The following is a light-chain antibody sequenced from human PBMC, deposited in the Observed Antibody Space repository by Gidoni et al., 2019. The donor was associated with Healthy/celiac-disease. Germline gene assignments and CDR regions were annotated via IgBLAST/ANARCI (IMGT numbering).Light chain of an antibody. CDR3: SSYTSSSTLV. CDR1: SSDVGGYNY. CDR2: DVS. V-gene: IGLV2-14*01. Sequence: QSALTQPASVSGSPGQSITISFTGTSSDVGGYNYVSWYQQQPGKAPKRMIYDVSNRPSGVSNRFSGSKSGNTASLTISGLQAEDEADYYCSSYTSSSTLVFGGGTKLTVL. J-gene: IGLJ2*01.